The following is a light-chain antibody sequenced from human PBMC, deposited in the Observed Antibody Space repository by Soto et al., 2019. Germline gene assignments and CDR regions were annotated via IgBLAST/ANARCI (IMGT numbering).Light chain of an antibody. CDR3: QQSYNTPPT. CDR2: AAF. V-gene: IGKV1-39*01. CDR1: QSISNY. J-gene: IGKJ2*01. Sequence: DIQMTQSPSSLSASVGDRVTITCRSSQSISNYLNWYQLKPGRAPQLLIYAAFNLRSGVPSRFSGSGSGTDFTLTISSLQPEDFATYSCQQSYNTPPTFGQGTRLEI.